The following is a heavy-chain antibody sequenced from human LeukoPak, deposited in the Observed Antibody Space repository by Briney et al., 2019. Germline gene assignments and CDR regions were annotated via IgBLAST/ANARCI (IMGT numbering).Heavy chain of an antibody. V-gene: IGHV3-53*01. CDR2: IYPDGNT. J-gene: IGHJ4*02. CDR3: ATAPQGWNFEY. Sequence: GGSLRLSCAASGFLVSSNYMSWVRQAPGKGLEWISAIYPDGNTYYAGSVKGRFTISRDKSKNTLFLQMNGLRAEDTAVYYCATAPQGWNFEYWGQGTLVTVSS. CDR1: GFLVSSNY. D-gene: IGHD6-19*01.